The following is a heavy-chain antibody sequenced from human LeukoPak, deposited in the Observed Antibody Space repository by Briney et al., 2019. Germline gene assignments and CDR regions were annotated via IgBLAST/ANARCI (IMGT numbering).Heavy chain of an antibody. Sequence: SETLSLTCTVSGASISSNYWSWVRQPPGRGLEWIGSIHNSGSTNYNPSLETRVSIAIDTSKRQFSLHLMSVSAADTAVYYCARLGSGWPGIDSWGQGTLVIVSS. CDR3: ARLGSGWPGIDS. D-gene: IGHD6-19*01. J-gene: IGHJ4*02. CDR1: GASISSNY. CDR2: IHNSGST. V-gene: IGHV4-59*01.